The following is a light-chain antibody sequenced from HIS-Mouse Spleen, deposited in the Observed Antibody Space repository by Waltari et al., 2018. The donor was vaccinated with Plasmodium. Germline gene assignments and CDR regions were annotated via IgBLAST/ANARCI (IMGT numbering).Light chain of an antibody. J-gene: IGLJ3*02. CDR3: AAWDDSLNGV. Sequence: QSVLTQPPSASGTPGQRVTLSCSGSRSNIGSNTVNWYQQLPGTAPKLLIYSNNQRPSGVPDRFSGSKSGTSASLAISGLQSEDEADYYCAAWDDSLNGVFGGGTKLTVL. V-gene: IGLV1-44*01. CDR1: RSNIGSNT. CDR2: SNN.